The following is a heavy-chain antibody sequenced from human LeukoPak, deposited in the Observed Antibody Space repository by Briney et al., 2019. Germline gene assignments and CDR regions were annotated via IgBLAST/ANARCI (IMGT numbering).Heavy chain of an antibody. CDR3: FFRQCDSSGYSVNFDY. CDR2: MNPNSGNT. Sequence: ASVKVSCKASGYTFTSYDISWVRQATGQGLEWMGWMNPNSGNTGYAQKFQGRVTMTRNTSISTAYMELSSLRSEDTAVYYCFFRQCDSSGYSVNFDYWGQGTLVTVSS. CDR1: GYTFTSYD. J-gene: IGHJ4*02. D-gene: IGHD3-22*01. V-gene: IGHV1-8*01.